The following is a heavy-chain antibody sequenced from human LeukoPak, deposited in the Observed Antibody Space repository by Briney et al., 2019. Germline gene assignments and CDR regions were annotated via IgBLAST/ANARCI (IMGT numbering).Heavy chain of an antibody. CDR3: ARVGIAPSTQDYYYYYGMDV. V-gene: IGHV1-46*01. Sequence: ASVKVSCKASGYTFTSYYMHWVRQAPGQGLEWMGIINPSGGSTSYAQKFQGRVTMTRDTSTSTVYMELSSLRSEDTAVCYCARVGIAPSTQDYYYYYGMDVWGQGTTVTVSS. D-gene: IGHD6-13*01. CDR1: GYTFTSYY. CDR2: INPSGGST. J-gene: IGHJ6*02.